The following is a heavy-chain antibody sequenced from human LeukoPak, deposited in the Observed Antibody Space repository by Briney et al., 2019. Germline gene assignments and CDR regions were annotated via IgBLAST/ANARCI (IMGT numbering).Heavy chain of an antibody. V-gene: IGHV1-2*04. J-gene: IGHJ3*02. CDR3: ARGGGVISHDAFDI. CDR2: INPNSGGT. CDR1: GYTFTGYY. Sequence: ASVTVSFTASGYTFTGYYMHWVRQAPGQGLEWMGWINPNSGGTNYAQKFQGWVTMTRDTSISTAYMELSRLRSDDTAVYYCARGGGVISHDAFDIWGQGTMVTVSS. D-gene: IGHD3-10*01.